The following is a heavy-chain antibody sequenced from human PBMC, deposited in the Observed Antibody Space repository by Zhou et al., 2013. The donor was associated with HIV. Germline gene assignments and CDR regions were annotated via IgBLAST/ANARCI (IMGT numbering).Heavy chain of an antibody. D-gene: IGHD6-13*01. J-gene: IGHJ4*02. CDR1: GGIFSRYP. Sequence: QVQLVQSGAEARKPGSSVKVSCKVSGGIFSRYPISWVRLAPGQGLEWMGGIIPFLVTPIYAQKFQDRVTITADESASTSYMQLTSLRSDDTAVYFCARVPAAGRTDPRIDFWGQGTLVTVSS. CDR2: IIPFLVTP. V-gene: IGHV1-69*12. CDR3: ARVPAAGRTDPRIDF.